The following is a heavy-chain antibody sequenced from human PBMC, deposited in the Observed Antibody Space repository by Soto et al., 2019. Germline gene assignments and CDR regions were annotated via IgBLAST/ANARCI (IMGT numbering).Heavy chain of an antibody. CDR2: ISSSGSTI. Sequence: QVQLVESGGGLVKPGGSLRLSCAASGFTFSDYYMSWIRQAPGKGLEWVSYISSSGSTIYYADSVKGRFTISRDNAKNSRYLQMNSLRAEDTAVYYCARTDYSNYYYYYYMDVWGKGTTVTVSS. CDR3: ARTDYSNYYYYYYMDV. J-gene: IGHJ6*03. CDR1: GFTFSDYY. V-gene: IGHV3-11*01. D-gene: IGHD4-4*01.